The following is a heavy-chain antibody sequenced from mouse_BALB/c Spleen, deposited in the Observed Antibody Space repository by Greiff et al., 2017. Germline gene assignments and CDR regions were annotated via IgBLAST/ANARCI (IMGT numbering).Heavy chain of an antibody. CDR1: GYAFSSYW. V-gene: IGHV1-80*01. CDR3: ARLRLRGGFYCGY. J-gene: IGHJ2*01. D-gene: IGHD3-1*01. CDR2: IYPGDGDT. Sequence: VQLQQSGAELVRPGSSVKISCKASGYAFSSYWMNWVKQRPGQGLEWIGQIYPGDGDTNYNGKFKGKATLTADKSSSTAYMQLSSLTSEDSAVYFGARLRLRGGFYCGYWGQGTTLTVSS.